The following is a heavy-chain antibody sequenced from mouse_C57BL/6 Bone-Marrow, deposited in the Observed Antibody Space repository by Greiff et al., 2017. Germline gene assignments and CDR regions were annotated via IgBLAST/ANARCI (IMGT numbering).Heavy chain of an antibody. CDR3: TRGGGLDFDV. D-gene: IGHD1-1*02. Sequence: VQLQQSGAELVKPGASVKLSCKASGFTFTSYWMHWVKQRPGRGLEWIGRIDPDNGGTKYTAKFQSKATITVDKPSSTAYLQLSSLTSEDAAVYYCTRGGGLDFDVWGTGTTVTVSS. CDR1: GFTFTSYW. V-gene: IGHV1-62-3*01. CDR2: IDPDNGGT. J-gene: IGHJ1*03.